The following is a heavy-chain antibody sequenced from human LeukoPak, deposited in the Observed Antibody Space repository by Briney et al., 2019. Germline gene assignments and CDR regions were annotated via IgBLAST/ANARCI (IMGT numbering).Heavy chain of an antibody. CDR1: GFIFSDYI. D-gene: IGHD2-21*01. CDR2: IRRKRNGYTT. V-gene: IGHV3-72*01. J-gene: IGHJ3*02. CDR3: SRDAPQGDQSGFDI. Sequence: PGGSLRLSCAGSGFIFSDYILDWVRQVPGKGLEWIGRIRRKRNGYTTEFAASVEGRFTISRDDSENSLYLHMNNLKTEDTAVYYCSRDAPQGDQSGFDIWGQGTMVTVSS.